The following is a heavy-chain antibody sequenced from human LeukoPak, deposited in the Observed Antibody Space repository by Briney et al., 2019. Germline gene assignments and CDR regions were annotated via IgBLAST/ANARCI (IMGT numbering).Heavy chain of an antibody. V-gene: IGHV4-38-2*01. CDR3: ASSYTMIVVVDY. J-gene: IGHJ4*02. CDR1: GYSISSGYY. CDR2: IYHSGGT. Sequence: SETLSLTCAVSGYSISSGYYWGWIRQPPGKGLEWIGSIYHSGGTYYNPSLKSRVTISVDTSKNQFSLKLSSVAAADTAVYYCASSYTMIVVVDYWGQGTLVTVSS. D-gene: IGHD3-22*01.